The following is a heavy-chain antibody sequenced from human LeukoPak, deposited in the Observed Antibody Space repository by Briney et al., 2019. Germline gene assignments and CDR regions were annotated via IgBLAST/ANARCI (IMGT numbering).Heavy chain of an antibody. D-gene: IGHD5-24*01. CDR2: IAGGYYYRGSP. CDR1: GASISSSAYY. CDR3: ARLETSETEHDLFDP. Sequence: PSETLSLTCTVSGASISSSAYYCGWSRPPRRQGLGWGGSIAGGYYYRGSPYYNPSQDSRVTIHVDTSKEQFSLKLSSVTPPDTAVYYLARLETSETEHDLFDPGGQGTRVTVSS. V-gene: IGHV4-39*01. J-gene: IGHJ5*02.